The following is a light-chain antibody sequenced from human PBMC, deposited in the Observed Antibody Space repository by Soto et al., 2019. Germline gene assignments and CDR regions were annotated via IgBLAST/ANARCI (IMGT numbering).Light chain of an antibody. J-gene: IGKJ1*01. CDR2: AAS. Sequence: EIVLTQSPGTLSSSPGERATLSCRASQSVSSSYLAWYRQKPGQAPSLLIYAASSRATGIPDRFSGSGSGTDFTLTISRLEPEDFAVYYCQQYGSSSWTFGQGTKVEFK. CDR1: QSVSSSY. CDR3: QQYGSSSWT. V-gene: IGKV3-20*01.